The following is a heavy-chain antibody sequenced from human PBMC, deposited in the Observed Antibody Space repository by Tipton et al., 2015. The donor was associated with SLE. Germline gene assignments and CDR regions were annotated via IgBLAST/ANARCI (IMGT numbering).Heavy chain of an antibody. D-gene: IGHD6-6*01. Sequence: QLVQSGAEVKKPGESLKISCKGSGYSFANYWIGWVRQMPGKSLEWMGIIYPDDSDTRVSPSFEGQVTMSVEKSINTAYLQWSSLKASDTAMYYCVKYGGHTRSSVVDFWGQGALVTVSS. J-gene: IGHJ4*02. V-gene: IGHV5-51*03. CDR1: GYSFANYW. CDR3: VKYGGHTRSSVVDF. CDR2: IYPDDSDT.